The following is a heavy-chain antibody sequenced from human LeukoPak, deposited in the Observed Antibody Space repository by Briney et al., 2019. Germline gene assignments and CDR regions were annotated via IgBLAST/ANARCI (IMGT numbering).Heavy chain of an antibody. J-gene: IGHJ6*03. Sequence: SETLSLTCTVSGGSISSYYWSWIRQPAGKGLEWIGRIYTSGSTNYNPSLKSRVTMSVDTSRNQFSLKLRSVTAADTAVDYCARDTGYQDIVVVPAAINYYYYYMDVWGKGTTVTVSS. D-gene: IGHD2-2*01. CDR2: IYTSGST. CDR1: GGSISSYY. CDR3: ARDTGYQDIVVVPAAINYYYYYMDV. V-gene: IGHV4-4*07.